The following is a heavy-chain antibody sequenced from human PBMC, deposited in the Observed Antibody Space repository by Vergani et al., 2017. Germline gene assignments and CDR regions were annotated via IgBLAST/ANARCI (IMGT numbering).Heavy chain of an antibody. Sequence: EVDLVESGGGLAQPGGSLRLSCEASGITFWKFGMHWVRQGPGKGLEWVSGISWNSGAVDYADSVRGRFTISRDNAKNSLFLQMNSLRAEDTAVYYCAKLNWNDARNYWGQGTLVTVSS. CDR1: GITFWKFG. CDR3: AKLNWNDARNY. CDR2: ISWNSGAV. D-gene: IGHD1-20*01. V-gene: IGHV3-9*01. J-gene: IGHJ4*02.